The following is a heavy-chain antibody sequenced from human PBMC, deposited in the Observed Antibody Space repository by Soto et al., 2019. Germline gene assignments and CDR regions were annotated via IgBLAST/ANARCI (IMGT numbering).Heavy chain of an antibody. V-gene: IGHV3-49*03. J-gene: IGHJ4*02. CDR2: IRSKAYGGTT. Sequence: SLRLSCTASGFTFGDYAMSWFRQAPGKGLEWVGFIRSKAYGGTTEYAASVKGRFTISRDDSKSIAYLQMNSLKTEDTAVYYCTRVGDIVVVPAAIGGGYYFDYWGQGTLVTVSS. D-gene: IGHD2-2*01. CDR3: TRVGDIVVVPAAIGGGYYFDY. CDR1: GFTFGDYA.